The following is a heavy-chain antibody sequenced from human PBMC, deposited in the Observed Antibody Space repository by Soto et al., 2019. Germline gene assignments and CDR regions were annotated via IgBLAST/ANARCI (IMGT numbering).Heavy chain of an antibody. J-gene: IGHJ4*02. D-gene: IGHD6-13*01. CDR2: IFSNDEK. CDR3: ARMGSSSRLYYFDY. Sequence: QVTLKESGPVLVKPTETLTLTCTVSGFSLSNARMGVSWIRQPPGKALEWLAHIFSNDEKSYSTSLKSRLTPXKXTXXSQVVLTMTNIDPVNTATYYCARMGSSSRLYYFDYWCQATLHTVSS. CDR1: GFSLSNARMG. V-gene: IGHV2-26*01.